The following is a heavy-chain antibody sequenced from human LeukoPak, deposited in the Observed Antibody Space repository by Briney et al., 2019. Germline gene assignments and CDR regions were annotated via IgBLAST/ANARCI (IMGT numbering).Heavy chain of an antibody. CDR3: ARHNFGRGFDY. CDR2: IYYSGST. CDR1: GGSISSSSYY. V-gene: IGHV4-39*01. J-gene: IGHJ4*02. D-gene: IGHD3-10*01. Sequence: SETLSLTCTVSGGSISSSSYYWTWIRQPPGKGLEWIGSIYYSGSTYYNPSLKSRVTISADTSKNQFSLNLSSVTAADTAVYHCARHNFGRGFDYWGQGTLVTVSS.